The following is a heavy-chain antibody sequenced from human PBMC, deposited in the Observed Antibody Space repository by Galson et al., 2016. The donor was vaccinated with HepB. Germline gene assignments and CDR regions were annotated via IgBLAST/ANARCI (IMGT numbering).Heavy chain of an antibody. D-gene: IGHD3-10*01. J-gene: IGHJ6*02. CDR3: ARGMLRGVLHYYYYAMDV. CDR1: GGTFSSYA. CDR2: IIPIFGTA. V-gene: IGHV1-69*01. Sequence: SGGTFSSYAITWVRQAPGQGLEWMGGIIPIFGTANYAQKFQGRVTITADESTSTAYMDLSSLRSEDTAVYYCARGMLRGVLHYYYYAMDVWGQGTTVTVSS.